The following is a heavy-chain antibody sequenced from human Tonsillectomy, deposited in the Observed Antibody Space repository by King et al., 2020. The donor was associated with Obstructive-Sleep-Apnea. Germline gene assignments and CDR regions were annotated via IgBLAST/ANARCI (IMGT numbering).Heavy chain of an antibody. J-gene: IGHJ4*02. CDR3: AARDYRGSMHLKH. CDR1: GFTFNTYA. Sequence: VQLVESGGGLVQPGGSLRLSCAASGFTFNTYAMTWVRQAPGKGLEWVSAISGGGGTTYYADSVQGRFTISRDNSKNTLYLQINSLRAEDTAVYYCAARDYRGSMHLKHWGQGTLVTVSS. V-gene: IGHV3-23*04. CDR2: ISGGGGTT. D-gene: IGHD4-17*01.